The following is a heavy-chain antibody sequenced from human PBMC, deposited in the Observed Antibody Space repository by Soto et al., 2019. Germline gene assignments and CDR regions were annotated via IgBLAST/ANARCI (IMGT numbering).Heavy chain of an antibody. J-gene: IGHJ4*02. CDR2: IYYSGST. D-gene: IGHD4-17*01. V-gene: IGHV4-39*01. Sequence: PSETLSLTCTVSGGSIISSSYYWGWIRQPPGKGLEWIGSIYYSGSTYYNPSLKSRVTISVDTSKNQFSLKLSSVTAADTAVYYCASALTTVNYWGQGTLVTVSS. CDR1: GGSIISSSYY. CDR3: ASALTTVNY.